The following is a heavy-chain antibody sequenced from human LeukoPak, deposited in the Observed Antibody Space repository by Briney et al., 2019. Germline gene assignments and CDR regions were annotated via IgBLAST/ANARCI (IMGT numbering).Heavy chain of an antibody. Sequence: SETLSLTCTVSGGSTSSYYWSWIRQPPGKGLEWIGYMYYSGSTNYNPSFKSRVTISVDTSKNQVSLKLSSVTAADTAVYFCARGSGTIFGVVITRPYYFDYWGQGTLVTVSS. D-gene: IGHD3-3*01. CDR1: GGSTSSYY. V-gene: IGHV4-59*01. CDR2: MYYSGST. J-gene: IGHJ4*02. CDR3: ARGSGTIFGVVITRPYYFDY.